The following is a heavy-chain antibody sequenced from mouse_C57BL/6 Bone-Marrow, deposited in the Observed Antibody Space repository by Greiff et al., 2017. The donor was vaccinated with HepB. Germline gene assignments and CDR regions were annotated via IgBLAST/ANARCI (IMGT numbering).Heavy chain of an antibody. D-gene: IGHD1-1*01. V-gene: IGHV14-4*01. CDR3: TPLDCGSSYWYFDV. Sequence: VQLKQSGAELVRPGASVKLSCTASGFNIKDDYMHWVKQRPEQGLEWIGWIDPENGDTEYASKFQGKATITADKSSNTAYLQLSSLTSEDTAVYDCTPLDCGSSYWYFDVWGTGTTVTVSS. CDR1: GFNIKDDY. J-gene: IGHJ1*03. CDR2: IDPENGDT.